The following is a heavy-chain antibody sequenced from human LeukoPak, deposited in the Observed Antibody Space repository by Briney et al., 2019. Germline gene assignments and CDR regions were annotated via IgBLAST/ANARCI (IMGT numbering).Heavy chain of an antibody. CDR2: ITWNSDRSI. CDR3: VKDKSRHSSGYYYYFDY. CDR1: GFSFDEYA. D-gene: IGHD3-22*01. V-gene: IGHV3-9*01. J-gene: IGHJ4*02. Sequence: GGSLRLSCAASGFSFDEYALHWVRQAPGKGLEWVSGITWNSDRSIGHADAVKGRFTISRDNAKKSLYLQMNSLRVEDTALYFCVKDKSRHSSGYYYYFDYWGQGTLVTVSS.